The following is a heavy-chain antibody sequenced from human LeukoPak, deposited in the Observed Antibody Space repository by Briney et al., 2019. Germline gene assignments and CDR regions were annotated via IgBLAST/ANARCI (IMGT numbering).Heavy chain of an antibody. Sequence: PGGSLRLSCAASGFTFDDYAMHWVRQAPGKGLEWVSLISWDGGSTCYADSVKGRFTISRDNSKNSLYLQMNSLRAEDTALYYCAKDGSPPNSSGWLSLYYMDVWGKGTTVTVSS. CDR3: AKDGSPPNSSGWLSLYYMDV. D-gene: IGHD6-19*01. CDR1: GFTFDDYA. V-gene: IGHV3-43D*03. J-gene: IGHJ6*03. CDR2: ISWDGGST.